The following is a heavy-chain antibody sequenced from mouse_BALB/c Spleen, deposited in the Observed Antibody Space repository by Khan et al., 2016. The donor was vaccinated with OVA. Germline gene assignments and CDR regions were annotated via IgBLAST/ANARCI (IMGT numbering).Heavy chain of an antibody. J-gene: IGHJ2*01. CDR2: INTYTGEA. CDR3: ASCRGNYLLDG. D-gene: IGHD2-1*01. V-gene: IGHV9-1*02. CDR1: GYTFTDYA. Sequence: QIQLVQSGPELKKPGETVRISCKASGYTFTDYAVNWVKQAPGKGLMWMGWINTYTGEATYVDEFKGRFAFSLETSASTAHLQIYNLKNEDMATYGCASCRGNYLLDGWGQGTTLTVSS.